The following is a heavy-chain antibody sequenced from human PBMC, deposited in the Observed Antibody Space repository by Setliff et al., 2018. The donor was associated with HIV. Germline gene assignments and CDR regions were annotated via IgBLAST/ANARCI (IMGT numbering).Heavy chain of an antibody. CDR1: GFTFITST. CDR2: ISSSGSYI. CDR3: AAVFTGVPGRSLDY. V-gene: IGHV3-21*01. Sequence: NPGESLKISCVVSGFTFITSTMNWVRQAPGKGLEWVASISSSGSYIHYADSVKGRFSISRDNAKNSLSLQMSSLRVEDTAVYYCAAVFTGVPGRSLDYWGQGTLVTVSS. J-gene: IGHJ4*02. D-gene: IGHD6-19*01.